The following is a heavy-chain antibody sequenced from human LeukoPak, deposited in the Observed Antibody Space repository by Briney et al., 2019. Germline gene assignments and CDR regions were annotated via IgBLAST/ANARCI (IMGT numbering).Heavy chain of an antibody. J-gene: IGHJ4*02. CDR1: GFPFSSYW. D-gene: IGHD5-24*01. Sequence: GGSLRLSCVASGFPFSSYWMTWVRQAPGKGLEWVANIKQDGSKKSNVDSVKGRFTISRDNAKNSLCLQMNSLRAEDTAIYYCTRVGYIDEGIDYWGQGTLVTVSS. V-gene: IGHV3-7*04. CDR3: TRVGYIDEGIDY. CDR2: IKQDGSKK.